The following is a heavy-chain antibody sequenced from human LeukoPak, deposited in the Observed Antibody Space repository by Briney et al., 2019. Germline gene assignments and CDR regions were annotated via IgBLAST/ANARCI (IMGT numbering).Heavy chain of an antibody. V-gene: IGHV1-69*05. CDR3: ARDVYLYYDSSGYYDSRDFDY. D-gene: IGHD3-22*01. CDR1: GGTFSSYA. CDR2: IIPIFGTA. Sequence: SVKVSCKASGGTFSSYAISWVRQAPGQGLEWMGRIIPIFGTANYAQKFQGRVTITTDESTSTAYMELSSLRSEDTAVYYCARDVYLYYDSSGYYDSRDFDYWGQGTLVTVSS. J-gene: IGHJ4*02.